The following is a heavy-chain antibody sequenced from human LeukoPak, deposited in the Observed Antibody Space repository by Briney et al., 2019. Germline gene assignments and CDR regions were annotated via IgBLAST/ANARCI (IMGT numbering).Heavy chain of an antibody. CDR3: ARHDGGYDSVPPEELDY. CDR1: GXSISSYY. D-gene: IGHD5-12*01. J-gene: IGHJ4*02. Sequence: SETLSLTCTVSGXSISSYYGSWIRQPPGKGLEWIGYIYYSGSTNYNPSLKSRVTMSVDTSKNQFSLKLSSVTAADTAVCYCARHDGGYDSVPPEELDYWGQGTLVTVSS. V-gene: IGHV4-59*08. CDR2: IYYSGST.